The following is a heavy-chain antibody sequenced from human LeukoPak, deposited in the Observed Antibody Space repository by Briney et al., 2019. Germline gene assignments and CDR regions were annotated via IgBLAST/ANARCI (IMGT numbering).Heavy chain of an antibody. J-gene: IGHJ4*02. CDR2: ISSDGSNE. V-gene: IGHV3-30*11. Sequence: GGSLRLSCGASGFTVCSYPIHRGRQAPGKGVEWLSSISSDGSNEHYADSVKGRFTISSDTSKNPRFLQMSSLRHEDTAVYYCAAGYGSIDYWGQGTLVTVSS. D-gene: IGHD6-13*01. CDR1: GFTVCSYP. CDR3: AAGYGSIDY.